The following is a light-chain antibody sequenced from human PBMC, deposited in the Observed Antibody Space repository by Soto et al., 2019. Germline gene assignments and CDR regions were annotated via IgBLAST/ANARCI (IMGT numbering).Light chain of an antibody. V-gene: IGKV1-33*01. CDR1: QDISNY. J-gene: IGKJ5*01. CDR2: DAS. Sequence: DIQMTQSPSSLSASVGDRVTITCQAIQDISNYLNWYQQKPGKAPKLLIYDASNLETGVPSRFSGSGSGTDFTFTISSLQPEDIATYYCQQYDNLPITFGHGTPLEIK. CDR3: QQYDNLPIT.